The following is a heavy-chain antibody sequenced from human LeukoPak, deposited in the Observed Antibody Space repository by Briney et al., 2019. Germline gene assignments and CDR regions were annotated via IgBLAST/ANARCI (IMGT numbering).Heavy chain of an antibody. J-gene: IGHJ4*02. CDR2: ISGSGGST. CDR1: GLTFSNYG. CDR3: AKDRSWSGSYEDY. D-gene: IGHD1-26*01. V-gene: IGHV3-23*01. Sequence: GGSLRLSCAASGLTFSNYGMTWVRQAPGKGLEWVSTISGSGGSTYYADSVKGRFTISRDNSKNTLYLQMNSLRAEDTAIYYCAKDRSWSGSYEDYWGQGTLVTVSS.